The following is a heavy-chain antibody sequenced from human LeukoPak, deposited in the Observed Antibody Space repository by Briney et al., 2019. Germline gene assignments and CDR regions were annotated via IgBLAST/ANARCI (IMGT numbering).Heavy chain of an antibody. CDR2: INPNSGGT. D-gene: IGHD2-21*02. CDR1: GYTFTGYY. V-gene: IGHV1-2*04. Sequence: ASVKVSCKASGYTFTGYYMHWVRQAPGQGLEWMGWINPNSGGTNYAQKFQGWVTMTRDTSISTAYMELSRLRSDDTAVYYCARGGYVVVTAMAPRLEYFQHWGQGTLVTVSS. CDR3: ARGGYVVVTAMAPRLEYFQH. J-gene: IGHJ1*01.